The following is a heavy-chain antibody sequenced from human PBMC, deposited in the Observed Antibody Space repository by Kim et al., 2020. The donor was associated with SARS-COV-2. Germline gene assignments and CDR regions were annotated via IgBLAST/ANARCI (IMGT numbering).Heavy chain of an antibody. J-gene: IGHJ6*02. D-gene: IGHD1-7*01. CDR3: ARAEYNWNYGYYYYGMDV. Sequence: SVKVSCKASGGTFSSYAISWVRQAPGQGLEWMGGIIPIFGTANYAQKFQGRVTITADESTSTAYMELSSLRSEDTAVYYCARAEYNWNYGYYYYGMDVWGQGTTVTVSS. CDR1: GGTFSSYA. CDR2: IIPIFGTA. V-gene: IGHV1-69*13.